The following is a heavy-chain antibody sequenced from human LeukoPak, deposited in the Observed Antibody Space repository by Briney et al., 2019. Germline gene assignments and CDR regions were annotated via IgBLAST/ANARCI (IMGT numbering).Heavy chain of an antibody. Sequence: GGSLRLSCAASGFTFSNYGMHWVRQAPGKGLEWVSAISGSGGSTYYADSVKGRFTISRDNSKNTLYLQMNSLRAEDTAVYYCAKDVRMIRIDYFDYWGQGTLVTVSS. D-gene: IGHD3-10*02. CDR2: ISGSGGST. CDR1: GFTFSNYG. CDR3: AKDVRMIRIDYFDY. J-gene: IGHJ4*02. V-gene: IGHV3-23*01.